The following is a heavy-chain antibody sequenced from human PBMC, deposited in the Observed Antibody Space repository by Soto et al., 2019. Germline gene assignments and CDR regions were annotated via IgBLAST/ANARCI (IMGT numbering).Heavy chain of an antibody. J-gene: IGHJ3*02. CDR1: GFTFSRYA. D-gene: IGHD3-9*01. CDR3: AKDQVGPDSRDGRYFDWSYSYYGVDAFDI. CDR2: ISVSGGST. V-gene: IGHV3-23*01. Sequence: PGGSLRRSCAASGFTFSRYAMSWVREAPGKGLEWVSAISVSGGSTYYADSVKGRFTISRDNSKNTLYLQMNSLRAEDTAVYYCAKDQVGPDSRDGRYFDWSYSYYGVDAFDIWGQGTMVTVSS.